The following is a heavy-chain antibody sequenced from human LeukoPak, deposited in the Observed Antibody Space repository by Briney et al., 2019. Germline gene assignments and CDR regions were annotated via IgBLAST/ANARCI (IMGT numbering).Heavy chain of an antibody. CDR3: ARGTYSSGWYLDWFDP. D-gene: IGHD6-19*01. Sequence: ASVKVSCKASGYTFTSYYMHWVRQAPGQGLEWMGIINPSGGSTSYAQKFQGRVTITADESTSTAYMELSSLRSEDTAVYYCARGTYSSGWYLDWFDPWGQGTLVTVSS. V-gene: IGHV1-46*01. J-gene: IGHJ5*02. CDR1: GYTFTSYY. CDR2: INPSGGST.